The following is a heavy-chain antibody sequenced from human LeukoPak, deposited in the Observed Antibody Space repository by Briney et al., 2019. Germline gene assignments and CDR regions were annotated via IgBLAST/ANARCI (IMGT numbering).Heavy chain of an antibody. Sequence: PGGSLRLSCAASGFTFSSYWMHWVRQAPGKGLVWVSRINSDGSSTIYADSVKGRFTISRDNSKNTLYLQMNSLRAEDTAVYYCARDEGSGYDPFDYWGQGTLVTVSS. CDR2: INSDGSST. CDR1: GFTFSSYW. CDR3: ARDEGSGYDPFDY. J-gene: IGHJ4*02. V-gene: IGHV3-74*01. D-gene: IGHD5-12*01.